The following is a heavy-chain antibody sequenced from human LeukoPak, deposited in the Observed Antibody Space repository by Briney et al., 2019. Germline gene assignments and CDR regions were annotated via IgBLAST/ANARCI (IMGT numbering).Heavy chain of an antibody. CDR1: GYTFTSYG. CDR3: AREEGPYYDIPKGLDP. V-gene: IGHV1-18*01. D-gene: IGHD3-9*01. Sequence: ASVKVSCKASGYTFTSYGISWVRQAPGQGLEWMGWISAYNGNTNYAQKLQGRVTMTTDTSTSTAYMELRSLRSDDTAVYYCAREEGPYYDIPKGLDPWGQGTLVTVSS. CDR2: ISAYNGNT. J-gene: IGHJ5*02.